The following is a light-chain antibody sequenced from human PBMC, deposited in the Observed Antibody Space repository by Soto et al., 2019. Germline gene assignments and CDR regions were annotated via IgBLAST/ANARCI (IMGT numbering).Light chain of an antibody. V-gene: IGLV2-8*01. CDR3: KSYAGSNTYV. J-gene: IGLJ1*01. CDR1: KNDIGVYDF. Sequence: SALTHPPSASGSPGQSVTISCTGTKNDIGVYDFVSWYQHHPGKAPRLIIYEVVQRPSGVPDRFSGSKSGNTASLTVSGLQAADEADYFCKSYAGSNTYVFGSGTKVTVL. CDR2: EVV.